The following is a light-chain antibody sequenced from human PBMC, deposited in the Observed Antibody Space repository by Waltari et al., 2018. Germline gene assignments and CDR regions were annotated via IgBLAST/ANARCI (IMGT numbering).Light chain of an antibody. CDR3: SSYTTSSHVV. V-gene: IGLV2-14*03. CDR2: DVS. Sequence: SALTQPASVSGSPGQSITLPCTGFSADIGDYTYVSWYQQHPGKAPKLILYDVSNRPSGVSNRFSGSKSGNPASLTISGLLAEDEATYYCSSYTTSSHVVFGGGTKLTVL. CDR1: SADIGDYTY. J-gene: IGLJ2*01.